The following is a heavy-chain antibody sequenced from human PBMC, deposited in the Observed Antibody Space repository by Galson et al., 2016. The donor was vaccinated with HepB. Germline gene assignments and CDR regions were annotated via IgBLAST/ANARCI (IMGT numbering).Heavy chain of an antibody. V-gene: IGHV4-31*03. CDR3: ANTPNSYGSGSYAS. CDR1: GVSVSSGTCY. Sequence: LSLTCTVSGVSVSSGTCYWSWIRQHPGKGLEWIGYIYQSGTTFYNPSLKSRVSISIDTSENQLSLKPTSVTAADTAVYYCANTPNSYGSGSYASWGQGTLVAVSS. D-gene: IGHD3-10*01. CDR2: IYQSGTT. J-gene: IGHJ5*02.